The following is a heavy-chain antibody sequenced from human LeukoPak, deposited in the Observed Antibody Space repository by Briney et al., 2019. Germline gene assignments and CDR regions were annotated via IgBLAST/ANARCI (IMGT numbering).Heavy chain of an antibody. CDR1: GFTVSSNY. V-gene: IGHV3-53*01. CDR2: IYSGGST. D-gene: IGHD2-2*01. CDR3: ARHCSSTSCYVNYFDY. Sequence: GGSLRLSCAASGFTVSSNYMSWVRQAPGKGLKWVSVIYSGGSTYYADSVKGRFTISRDNSKNTLCLQMNSLRAEDTAVYYCARHCSSTSCYVNYFDYWGQGTLVTVSS. J-gene: IGHJ4*02.